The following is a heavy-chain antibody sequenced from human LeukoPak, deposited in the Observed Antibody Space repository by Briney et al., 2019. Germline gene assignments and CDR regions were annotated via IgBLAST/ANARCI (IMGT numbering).Heavy chain of an antibody. CDR2: ISGSGGST. D-gene: IGHD6-19*01. CDR1: GFTFSSYG. V-gene: IGHV3-23*01. J-gene: IGHJ4*02. CDR3: AKDYSSGWYNYFDY. Sequence: GGSLRLSCAASGFTFSSYGMSWVSQAPGKGLEWVSAISGSGGSTYYADSVKGRFTISRDNSKNTLYLQMSSLRAEDTAVYYCAKDYSSGWYNYFDYWGQGTLVTVSS.